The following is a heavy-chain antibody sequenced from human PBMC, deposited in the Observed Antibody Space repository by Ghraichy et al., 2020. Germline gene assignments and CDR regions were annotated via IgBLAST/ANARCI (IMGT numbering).Heavy chain of an antibody. V-gene: IGHV4-34*01. CDR3: ARAPRDYFDS. J-gene: IGHJ4*02. CDR2: VHHSGST. Sequence: SQTLSLTCAVYGGSFSDYYWSWIRQPPGKGLECIVEVHHSGSTNYNPSLKSRVTMSVDTSKNHFSLKLSPVTAADTAVYYCARAPRDYFDSWGQGTLVTVSS. CDR1: GGSFSDYY.